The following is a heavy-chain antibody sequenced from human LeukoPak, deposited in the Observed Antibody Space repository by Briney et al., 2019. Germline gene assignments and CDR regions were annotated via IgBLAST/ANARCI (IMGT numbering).Heavy chain of an antibody. Sequence: SQTLSLTCTVSGGSISSGDYYWSWIRQPPGKGLEWIGYIYYSGSTYYNPSLKSRVTILVDTSKNQSSLKLSSVTAADTAVYYCAQGGDYSSSSVFDYWGQGTLVTVSS. D-gene: IGHD6-6*01. J-gene: IGHJ4*02. CDR1: GGSISSGDYY. V-gene: IGHV4-30-4*08. CDR3: AQGGDYSSSSVFDY. CDR2: IYYSGST.